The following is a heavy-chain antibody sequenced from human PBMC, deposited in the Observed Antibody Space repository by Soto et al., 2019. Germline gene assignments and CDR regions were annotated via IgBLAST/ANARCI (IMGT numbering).Heavy chain of an antibody. D-gene: IGHD6-19*01. CDR2: TYYRSKWYN. V-gene: IGHV6-1*01. Sequence: KQSQTLSLTCAISGDSVSSNSAAWNWIRQSPSRGLEWLGRTYYRSKWYNDYAVSVKSRITINPDTSKNQFSLQLNSVTPEDTAVYYCARDNLRGSLPPYSSGLDFDYWGQGTLVTVSS. CDR3: ARDNLRGSLPPYSSGLDFDY. CDR1: GDSVSSNSAA. J-gene: IGHJ4*02.